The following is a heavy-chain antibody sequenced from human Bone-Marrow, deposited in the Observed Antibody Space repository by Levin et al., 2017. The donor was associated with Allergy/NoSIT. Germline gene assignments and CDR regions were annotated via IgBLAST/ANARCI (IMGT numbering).Heavy chain of an antibody. Sequence: GGSLRLSCVASEFTFSSYSMHWVRQAPGKGLEWVAVISYDGRNKYYADSVKGRFTISRDNSKNTLYLQMNSLRAEDTAVYYCAKDHLAFNWFDPWGQGTLVTVSS. J-gene: IGHJ5*02. V-gene: IGHV3-30*18. CDR2: ISYDGRNK. CDR3: AKDHLAFNWFDP. CDR1: EFTFSSYS.